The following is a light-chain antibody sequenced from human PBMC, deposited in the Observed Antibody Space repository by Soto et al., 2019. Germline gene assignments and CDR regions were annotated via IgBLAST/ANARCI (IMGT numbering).Light chain of an antibody. CDR1: QSVSSSY. Sequence: ESVFPQSPRTLSFSPRQRTTLSLRASQSVSSSYLAWYQQKPGQAPRLLIYGASSRATGIPDRFSGSGSGTDFTLTISRLEPEDFAVYYCQQYGSSFTFGPGTKVDTK. J-gene: IGKJ3*01. CDR3: QQYGSSFT. CDR2: GAS. V-gene: IGKV3-20*01.